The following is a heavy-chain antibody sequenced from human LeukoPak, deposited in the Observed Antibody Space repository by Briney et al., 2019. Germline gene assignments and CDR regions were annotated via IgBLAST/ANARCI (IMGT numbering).Heavy chain of an antibody. Sequence: PGRSLRLSCAASGFTFSSYGMHWVRQAPGKGLEWVAVIWYDGSNKYYADSVKGRFTISRDNSKNTLYLQMNSLRAEDTAVYYCARDQEGYYDSSGYYVPGYFDYWGQGTLVTVSS. D-gene: IGHD3-22*01. V-gene: IGHV3-33*01. CDR1: GFTFSSYG. CDR3: ARDQEGYYDSSGYYVPGYFDY. J-gene: IGHJ4*02. CDR2: IWYDGSNK.